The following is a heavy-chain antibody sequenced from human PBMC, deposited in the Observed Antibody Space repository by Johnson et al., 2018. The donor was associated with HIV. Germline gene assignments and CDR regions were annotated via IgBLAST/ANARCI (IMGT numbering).Heavy chain of an antibody. Sequence: QEKLVESGGGVVQPGRSLRLSCAASGFTFSSYAMHWVRQAPGKGLEWVAVISYDGSNKYYADSVKGRFTISTDNSKNTLYLQMNSLRREDTAVYYCARGVRNSYGYLLGTFDSWGQGTMVTVSS. V-gene: IGHV3-30*14. D-gene: IGHD5-18*01. CDR3: ARGVRNSYGYLLGTFDS. CDR2: ISYDGSNK. CDR1: GFTFSSYA. J-gene: IGHJ3*02.